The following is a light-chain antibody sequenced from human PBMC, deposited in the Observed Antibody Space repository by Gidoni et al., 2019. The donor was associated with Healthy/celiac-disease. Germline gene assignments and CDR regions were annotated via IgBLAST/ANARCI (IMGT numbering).Light chain of an antibody. CDR1: QSLLHSNGYNY. CDR2: LGS. V-gene: IGKV2-28*01. CDR3: IQALQTPPYT. J-gene: IGKJ2*01. Sequence: DIALTQSPLSLRVTHGEPASISCRSSQSLLHSNGYNYLDLYLQKPGPSPQLLIYLGSKRASGVPDRFSGSGSGTDFTLKISRVEAEDVGVYYCIQALQTPPYTFGQGTKLEIK.